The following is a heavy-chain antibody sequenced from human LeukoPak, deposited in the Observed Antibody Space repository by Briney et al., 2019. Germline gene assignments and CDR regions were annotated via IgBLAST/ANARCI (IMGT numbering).Heavy chain of an antibody. V-gene: IGHV4-30-4*07. CDR3: ARSGGTWGYNY. CDR1: GGSISSGGYS. J-gene: IGHJ4*02. Sequence: PSETLSLTCAVSGGSISSGGYSYNWIRQPPGKGLEWIGYIYNSGSTSYNPSLKSRVTMSVDTSKNQFSLTLTSVTAADTAVYYCARSGGTWGYNYWGQGTLVTVSS. CDR2: IYNSGST. D-gene: IGHD5-24*01.